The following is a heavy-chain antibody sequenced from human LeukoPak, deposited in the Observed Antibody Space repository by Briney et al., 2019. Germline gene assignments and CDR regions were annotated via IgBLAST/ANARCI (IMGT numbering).Heavy chain of an antibody. CDR3: ARDAIAARHTSGVVLDY. Sequence: GRSLRLSCAASGFTFSSYAMHWVRQAPGKGLEWVAVISYDGSNKYYADSVKGRFTISRDNSKNTLYLQMNSLRAGDTAVYYCARDAIAARHTSGVVLDYWGQGTLVTVSS. CDR1: GFTFSSYA. V-gene: IGHV3-30*04. D-gene: IGHD6-6*01. J-gene: IGHJ4*02. CDR2: ISYDGSNK.